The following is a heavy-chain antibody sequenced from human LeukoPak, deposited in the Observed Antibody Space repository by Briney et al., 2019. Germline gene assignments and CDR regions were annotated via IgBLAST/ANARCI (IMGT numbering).Heavy chain of an antibody. Sequence: PSETLSLTCIVSGGSIISTGYYWAWIRQSPGKGLEWIGSVFYSGTTYYNPSLQSRLTISIDTSKNQFSLKLMSVTAADTAVYYCARDSGTTGEVKFDPWGQGTLVTVSS. CDR1: GGSIISTGYY. V-gene: IGHV4-39*07. J-gene: IGHJ5*02. D-gene: IGHD3-10*01. CDR3: ARDSGTTGEVKFDP. CDR2: VFYSGTT.